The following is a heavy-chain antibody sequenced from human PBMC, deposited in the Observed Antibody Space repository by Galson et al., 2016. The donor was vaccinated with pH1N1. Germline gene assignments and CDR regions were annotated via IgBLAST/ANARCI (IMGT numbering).Heavy chain of an antibody. Sequence: SVKVSCKTPGRTFSTYVIIWARQAPGQGLEWMGTIVPITGVTNYSQEFQDRTTITPDESTRTAYRELSSLSSEYTGVYYCAPGGDDYGGNPHWFDPWGQGTLVTVSS. CDR1: GRTFSTYV. V-gene: IGHV1-69*04. CDR3: APGGDDYGGNPHWFDP. D-gene: IGHD4-23*01. CDR2: IVPITGVT. J-gene: IGHJ5*02.